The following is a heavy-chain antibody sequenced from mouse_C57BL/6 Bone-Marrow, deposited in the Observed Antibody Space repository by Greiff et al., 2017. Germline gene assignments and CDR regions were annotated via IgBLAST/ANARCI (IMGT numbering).Heavy chain of an antibody. CDR2: IFPGSGST. CDR3: ARCPYYYGSSLAWFAY. CDR1: GYTFTDYY. D-gene: IGHD1-1*01. Sequence: VQLQQSGPELVKPGASVKISCKASGYTFTDYYINWVKQRPGQGLEWIGWIFPGSGSTYYNEKFKGKATLTVDKSSSTAYMLLSSLTSEDSAVYFCARCPYYYGSSLAWFAYWGQGTLVTVSA. J-gene: IGHJ3*01. V-gene: IGHV1-75*01.